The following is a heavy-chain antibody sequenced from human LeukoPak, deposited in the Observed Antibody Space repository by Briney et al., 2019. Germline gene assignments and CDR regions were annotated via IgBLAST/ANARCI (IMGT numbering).Heavy chain of an antibody. Sequence: PGGSLRLSCAASGFTFSSYAMSWVRQAPGKGLEWVSAISGSGGSTYYADSVKGRFTISRDNAKNTLYLQMNSLRAEDTAVYYCARDWRYSNYVAANWFDPWGQGTLVTVSS. CDR1: GFTFSSYA. CDR2: ISGSGGST. D-gene: IGHD4-11*01. J-gene: IGHJ5*02. V-gene: IGHV3-23*01. CDR3: ARDWRYSNYVAANWFDP.